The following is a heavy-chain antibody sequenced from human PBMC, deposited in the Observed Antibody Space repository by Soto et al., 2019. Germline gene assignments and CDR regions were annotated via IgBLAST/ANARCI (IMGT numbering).Heavy chain of an antibody. J-gene: IGHJ4*02. CDR3: AIDPGTGAALRASHFDF. D-gene: IGHD7-27*01. Sequence: APVKGSWKGSGYRNTTDPRDWVRNANEKRLEWMRWINAGNGDTKYSEKFQGRVTITRDTSANTAYMELSSLRSEDTSVYYCAIDPGTGAALRASHFDFRGQRPLLT. V-gene: IGHV1-3*01. CDR1: GYRNTTDP. CDR2: INAGNGDT.